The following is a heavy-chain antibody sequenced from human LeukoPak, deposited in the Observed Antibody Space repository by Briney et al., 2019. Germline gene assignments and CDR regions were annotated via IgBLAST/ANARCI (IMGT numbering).Heavy chain of an antibody. J-gene: IGHJ5*02. Sequence: GGSLRLSCAASGFTFSSYAMSWVSQAPGKGLEWVSAISGSGGSTYYADSVKGRFTISRDNSKNTLYLQMNSLRPEDTAVYYCARDRRRVVVVVAATADDHWGQGTLVTVSS. D-gene: IGHD2-15*01. CDR1: GFTFSSYA. V-gene: IGHV3-23*01. CDR3: ARDRRRVVVVVAATADDH. CDR2: ISGSGGST.